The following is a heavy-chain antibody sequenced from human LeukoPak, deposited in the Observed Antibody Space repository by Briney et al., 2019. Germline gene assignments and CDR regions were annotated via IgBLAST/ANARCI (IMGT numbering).Heavy chain of an antibody. J-gene: IGHJ6*02. Sequence: ASVKVSCKASGGTFSSYAISWVRQAPRQGLEWMGRIIPIFGIANYAQKFQGRVTITADKSTSTAYMELSSLRSEDTAVYYCASHIVVVPAALYYYYGMDVWGQGTTVTVSS. CDR1: GGTFSSYA. CDR3: ASHIVVVPAALYYYYGMDV. V-gene: IGHV1-69*04. D-gene: IGHD2-2*01. CDR2: IIPIFGIA.